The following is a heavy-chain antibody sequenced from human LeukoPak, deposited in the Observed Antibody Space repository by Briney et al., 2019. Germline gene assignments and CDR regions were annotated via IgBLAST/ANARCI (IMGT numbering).Heavy chain of an antibody. CDR3: ARGTVVVPAATNWFDP. CDR1: GGSISSSNW. J-gene: IGHJ5*02. V-gene: IGHV4-4*02. D-gene: IGHD2-2*01. Sequence: SETLSLTCAVSGGSISSSNWWSWVRQPPGKGLEWIGEIYHSGSTSCNPSLKSRVTISVDKFKNQFSLKLSSVTAADTAVYYCARGTVVVPAATNWFDPWGQGTLVTVSS. CDR2: IYHSGST.